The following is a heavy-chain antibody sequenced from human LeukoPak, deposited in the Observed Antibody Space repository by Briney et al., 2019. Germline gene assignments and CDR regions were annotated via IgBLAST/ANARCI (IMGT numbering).Heavy chain of an antibody. CDR1: GFTFSSYG. J-gene: IGHJ4*02. V-gene: IGHV3-33*01. Sequence: GGSLRLSCAASGFTFSSYGMHWVRQAPGKGLEWVAVIWYDGSNKYYADSVKGRFTISRDNSKNTLYLQMNSLRAEDMAVYYCAIGIRHTIAVAGTEFDYWGQGTLVTVSS. CDR2: IWYDGSNK. D-gene: IGHD6-19*01. CDR3: AIGIRHTIAVAGTEFDY.